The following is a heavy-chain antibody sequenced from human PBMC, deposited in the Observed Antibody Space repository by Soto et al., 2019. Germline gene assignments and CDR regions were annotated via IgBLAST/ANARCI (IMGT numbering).Heavy chain of an antibody. CDR2: ISGSGGGT. Sequence: EVQLLESGGGLVQPGGSLRLSFTASGFTFSSYAMNWVRQAPGKGLEWVSTISGSGGGTYYADSVRGRFTISSDQSKNTLYLQMNSLRVEDTAVYYCAKVGWDTMTTVTRGFFQHWGPGSLVTISS. J-gene: IGHJ1*01. CDR3: AKVGWDTMTTVTRGFFQH. D-gene: IGHD4-17*01. CDR1: GFTFSSYA. V-gene: IGHV3-23*01.